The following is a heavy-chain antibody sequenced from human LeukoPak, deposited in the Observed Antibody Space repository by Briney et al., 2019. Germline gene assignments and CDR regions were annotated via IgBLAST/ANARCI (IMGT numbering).Heavy chain of an antibody. D-gene: IGHD3-22*01. V-gene: IGHV3-21*01. CDR1: GFTFTTYS. Sequence: PGGSLRLSCAASGFTFTTYSMNWVRQAPGKGLEWVSSITSSSASMYYADSVKGRFTISRDNAENSLYLQMNSLRAEDTAVYYCARDLLVGGSGYHYWGQGTLVTVSS. J-gene: IGHJ4*02. CDR3: ARDLLVGGSGYHY. CDR2: ITSSSASM.